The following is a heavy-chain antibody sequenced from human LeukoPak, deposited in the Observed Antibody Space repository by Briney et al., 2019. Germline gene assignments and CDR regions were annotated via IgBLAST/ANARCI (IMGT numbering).Heavy chain of an antibody. CDR1: GFTVSGNY. J-gene: IGHJ4*02. CDR3: AKDRLAPYDILTGYYPIKYYFDY. D-gene: IGHD3-9*01. V-gene: IGHV3-53*01. Sequence: GGSLRLSCAVSGFTVSGNYMSWIRQGPGKGLEWVSLIYSDDTTLYADSVKGRFTISRDNSKNTLYLQMNSLRAEDTAVYYCAKDRLAPYDILTGYYPIKYYFDYWGQGTLVTVSS. CDR2: IYSDDTT.